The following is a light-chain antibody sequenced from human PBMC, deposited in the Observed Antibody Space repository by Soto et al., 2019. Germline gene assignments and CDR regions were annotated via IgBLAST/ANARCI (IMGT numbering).Light chain of an antibody. J-gene: IGKJ2*01. CDR3: QHTTDFT. CDR2: DVS. V-gene: IGKV1-5*01. Sequence: PSTLAASVGDTVTMTCRSSSKWLAWYQKKPGKAPKLLIYDVSNLERGVPPRFSGSTSGAESTLTITGLQPDDLGTYYCQHTTDFTFGQGTKVDIK. CDR1: SSKW.